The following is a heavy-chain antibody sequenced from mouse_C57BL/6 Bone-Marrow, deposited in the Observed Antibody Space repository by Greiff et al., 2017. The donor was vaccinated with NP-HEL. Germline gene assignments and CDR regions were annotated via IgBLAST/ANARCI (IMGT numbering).Heavy chain of an antibody. CDR2: INPSSGYT. Sequence: QVQLQQSGAELARPGASVKMSCKASGYTFTSYTMHWVKQRPGQGLEWIGYINPSSGYTKYNQKFKDKATLTADKSSSTAYMQLSSLTSEDSAVYYCAREGRGLRFDYWGQGTTLTVSS. D-gene: IGHD3-1*01. V-gene: IGHV1-4*01. J-gene: IGHJ2*01. CDR3: AREGRGLRFDY. CDR1: GYTFTSYT.